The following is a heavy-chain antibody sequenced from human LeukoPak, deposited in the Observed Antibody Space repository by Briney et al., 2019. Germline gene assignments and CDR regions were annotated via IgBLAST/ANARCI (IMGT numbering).Heavy chain of an antibody. V-gene: IGHV1-8*02. CDR1: GYTFTNYE. CDR3: ATRYGDFDYYYYYYMDV. J-gene: IGHJ6*03. CDR2: MNPNSGNT. D-gene: IGHD4-17*01. Sequence: ASVKVSCKASGYTFTNYEINWVRQATGQGLEWMGWMNPNSGNTGYAQKFQGRITMTWNTSIRTAYMELSSLRSEDTAVYYCATRYGDFDYYYYYYMDVWGKGTTVIISS.